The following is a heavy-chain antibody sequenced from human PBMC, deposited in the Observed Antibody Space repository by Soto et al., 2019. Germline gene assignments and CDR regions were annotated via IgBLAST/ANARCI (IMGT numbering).Heavy chain of an antibody. CDR2: MNPYTGKA. D-gene: IGHD6-25*01. Sequence: QVQLVQSGAEVKKPGASVKVSCKASGYTFTTYDINWVRQAPGQGLEWMGWMNPYTGKAGYAQKFQGRVTMTRDNYRSTADMELRGLRSGHTAVYDCARRKERSGTNYLDYWGQGTLVTFSS. J-gene: IGHJ4*02. CDR1: GYTFTTYD. CDR3: ARRKERSGTNYLDY. V-gene: IGHV1-8*01.